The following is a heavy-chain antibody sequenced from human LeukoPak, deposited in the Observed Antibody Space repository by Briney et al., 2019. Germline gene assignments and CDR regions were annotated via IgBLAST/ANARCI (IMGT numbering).Heavy chain of an antibody. V-gene: IGHV3-23*01. Sequence: GGSLRLSCAASGFTFSSYAMSWVRQAPGKGLEWVSAISGSGGSTYYADSVKGRFTISRDNSKNTLYLQMNSLRAEDTAVYYCAKDWYSSSWPLAVDYWGQGTLVTVSS. CDR2: ISGSGGST. D-gene: IGHD6-13*01. CDR3: AKDWYSSSWPLAVDY. CDR1: GFTFSSYA. J-gene: IGHJ4*02.